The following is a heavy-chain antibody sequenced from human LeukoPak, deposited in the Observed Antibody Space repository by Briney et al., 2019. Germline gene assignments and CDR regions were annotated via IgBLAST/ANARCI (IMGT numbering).Heavy chain of an antibody. CDR3: ARVRGEWELLGYLDY. Sequence: GGSLRLSCAASGFIFRNFWMSWVRQAPGKGLEWVAVISYDGSNKYYADSVKGRFTISRDNSKNTLYLQMNSLRAEDTAVYYCARVRGEWELLGYLDYWGQGTLVTVSS. CDR2: ISYDGSNK. CDR1: GFIFRNFW. J-gene: IGHJ4*02. D-gene: IGHD1-26*01. V-gene: IGHV3-30*03.